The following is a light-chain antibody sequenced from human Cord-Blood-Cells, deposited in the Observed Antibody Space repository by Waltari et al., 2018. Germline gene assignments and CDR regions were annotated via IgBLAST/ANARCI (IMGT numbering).Light chain of an antibody. CDR2: AAS. Sequence: DIQMTQSPSSLPAAVGDRVTITYRTSQSISSYLNWYQQKPGKAPKLLIYAASSLQSGVPSRFSGSGSGTDFTLTISSLQPEDFATYYCQQSYSTPLTFGGGTKVEIK. CDR1: QSISSY. V-gene: IGKV1-39*01. J-gene: IGKJ4*01. CDR3: QQSYSTPLT.